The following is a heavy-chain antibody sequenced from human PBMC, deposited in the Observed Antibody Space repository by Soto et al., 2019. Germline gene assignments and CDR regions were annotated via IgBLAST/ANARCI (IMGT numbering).Heavy chain of an antibody. J-gene: IGHJ5*02. V-gene: IGHV4-31*03. CDR2: IYYSGST. CDR3: AREPSP. CDR1: GASISSGGYY. Sequence: QVQLQESGPGLVKPSQTLSLTCTVSGASISSGGYYWGWIRQHPGKGLEWIGYIYYSGSTYYNPSRXSXXAISVATSKNQFSLKLSSVTAADTAVYYCAREPSPWGPGTLVTVSS.